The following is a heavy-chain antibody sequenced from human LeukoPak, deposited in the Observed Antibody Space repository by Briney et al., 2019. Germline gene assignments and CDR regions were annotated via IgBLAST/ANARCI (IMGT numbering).Heavy chain of an antibody. CDR1: GGSTSGYY. J-gene: IGHJ5*02. CDR2: IYTDGGT. D-gene: IGHD1-26*01. CDR3: ARRVSEVAPTLRNGENWFDP. V-gene: IGHV4-4*07. Sequence: PSETLSLTCSASGGSTSGYYWNWIRQPAGKGLEWIGRIYTDGGTLYNPSLKSRVTMSVDTSKNQFSLKLTSVTAADTAVYYCARRVSEVAPTLRNGENWFDPWGRGTLVTVSS.